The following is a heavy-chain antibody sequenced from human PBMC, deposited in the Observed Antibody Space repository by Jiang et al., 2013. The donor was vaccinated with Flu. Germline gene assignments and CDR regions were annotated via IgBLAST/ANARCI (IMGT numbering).Heavy chain of an antibody. V-gene: IGHV3-30*02. CDR3: AKAVGYSLKTLDY. Sequence: QLLESGGGVVQPGGSLRLSCAASGFTFSSYGMHWVRQAPGKGLEWVAFIRYDGSNKYYADSVKGRFTISRDNSKNTLYLQMNSLRAEDTAVYYCAKAVGYSLKTLDYWGQGTLVTVSS. J-gene: IGHJ4*02. CDR1: GFTFSSYG. D-gene: IGHD5-18*01. CDR2: IRYDGSNK.